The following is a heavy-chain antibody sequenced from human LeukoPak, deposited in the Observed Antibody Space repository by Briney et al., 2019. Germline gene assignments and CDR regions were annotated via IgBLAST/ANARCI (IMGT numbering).Heavy chain of an antibody. V-gene: IGHV3-23*01. CDR2: ISSGGGNT. J-gene: IGHJ6*02. CDR3: AKTSSRSGWYSSYYGMDG. Sequence: GRSLRLSYAASGFTLSSYAMSWVRQDPRKGLEWALAISSGGGNTYYAVSVKRRFTISRDNSKNTLYLQINRLRAEDTAVHYCAKTSSRSGWYSSYYGMDGWGQGTTVTASS. CDR1: GFTLSSYA. D-gene: IGHD6-19*01.